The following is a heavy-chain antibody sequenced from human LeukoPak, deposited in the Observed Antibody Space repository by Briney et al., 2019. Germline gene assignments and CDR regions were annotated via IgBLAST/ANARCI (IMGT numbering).Heavy chain of an antibody. D-gene: IGHD3-22*01. CDR1: GGSISSYY. CDR3: AGGVDYYDSSGP. CDR2: IHYSGST. V-gene: IGHV4-59*01. Sequence: PSEPLSLTCSVSGGSISSYYWSWIRQPPAKGLEWIGYIHYSGSTNYNPSLKSRVSITVDTSKNQFSLKLSSVTAADTAVYYCAGGVDYYDSSGPWGQGTLVTVSS. J-gene: IGHJ5*02.